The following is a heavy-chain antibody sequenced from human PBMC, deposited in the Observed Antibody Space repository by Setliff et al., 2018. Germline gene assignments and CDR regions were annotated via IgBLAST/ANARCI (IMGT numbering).Heavy chain of an antibody. J-gene: IGHJ4*02. D-gene: IGHD1-26*01. CDR3: ARDNTMVGATDY. V-gene: IGHV4-34*01. CDR1: GESFSNNY. Sequence: PSQTLSLTCGVYGESFSNNYWSWIRQTPGKGLEWIGESNHGGSTSYHPSLKSRLTMSVDTSKNQFSLKLTSVTAADTAVYFCARDNTMVGATDYWGLGTLVTVSS. CDR2: SNHGGST.